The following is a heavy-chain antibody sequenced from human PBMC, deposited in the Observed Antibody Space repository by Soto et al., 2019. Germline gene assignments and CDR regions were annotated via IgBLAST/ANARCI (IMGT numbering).Heavy chain of an antibody. D-gene: IGHD1-26*01. CDR1: ESTVSRDW. Sequence: ESGGGLVQTGGSLRLSCAIFESTVSRDWMNWVRQAPGKGLEWVAHINQDGSEKYYVDTVTGRFTISRDNAKKSLYLQMNSLRPEDTAMYYCSGGVGDAFWGQGTLVTVSS. CDR3: SGGVGDAF. J-gene: IGHJ4*02. CDR2: INQDGSEK. V-gene: IGHV3-7*04.